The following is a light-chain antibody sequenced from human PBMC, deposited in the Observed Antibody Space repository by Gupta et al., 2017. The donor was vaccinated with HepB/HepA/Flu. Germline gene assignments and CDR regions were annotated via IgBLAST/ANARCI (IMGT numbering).Light chain of an antibody. CDR2: EVR. V-gene: IGLV2-23*02. CDR3: SSYAGSQV. J-gene: IGLJ2*01. Sequence: SALTQPASVSGSPGQSITSSCTGTSGGVESYNLVSRYQHHPGKAPKLMIYEVRTRPAGVSNRFSGSRSADTASLTLAGVQAEDEADYYSSSYAGSQVFGGGTKLTVL. CDR1: SGGVESYNL.